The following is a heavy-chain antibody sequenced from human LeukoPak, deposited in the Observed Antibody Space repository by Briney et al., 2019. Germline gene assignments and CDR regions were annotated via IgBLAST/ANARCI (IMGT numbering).Heavy chain of an antibody. Sequence: PGGSLRLSCAASGFTFSSYSMNWVRQAPGKGLEWVSYISSSSSTIYYADSVKGRFTISRDNAKNSLYLQMNSLRAEDTAVYYCASTKLGQGYFQHWGQGTLVTVSS. J-gene: IGHJ1*01. CDR1: GFTFSSYS. CDR2: ISSSSSTI. D-gene: IGHD1-1*01. V-gene: IGHV3-48*04. CDR3: ASTKLGQGYFQH.